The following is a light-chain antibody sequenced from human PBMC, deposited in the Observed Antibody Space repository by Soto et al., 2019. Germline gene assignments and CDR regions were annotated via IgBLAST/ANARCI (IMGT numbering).Light chain of an antibody. Sequence: DIQINPSPSSLSASVGNRVNITFRASQSISTYLNWYQKKPGKAPNLLIYDASRLQSGVPSRFSGSGGGTDFTLSISSVQPEDFATYFCQQSYMDPITFGQGTRLEIK. J-gene: IGKJ5*01. CDR1: QSISTY. V-gene: IGKV1-39*01. CDR2: DAS. CDR3: QQSYMDPIT.